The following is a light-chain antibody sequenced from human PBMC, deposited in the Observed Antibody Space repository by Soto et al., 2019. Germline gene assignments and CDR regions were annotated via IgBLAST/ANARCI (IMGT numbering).Light chain of an antibody. CDR1: SGDVGGYNY. CDR2: DVS. CDR3: SSYGGSNNVI. J-gene: IGLJ2*01. V-gene: IGLV2-8*01. Sequence: QSALTQPPSASGSPGQSVTISCTGTSGDVGGYNYVSWYQQHPGKAPKLMIYDVSKRPSGVPDRFSGFKSANTASLTVSGLQAEDEADYYCSSYGGSNNVIFGGGTQLTVL.